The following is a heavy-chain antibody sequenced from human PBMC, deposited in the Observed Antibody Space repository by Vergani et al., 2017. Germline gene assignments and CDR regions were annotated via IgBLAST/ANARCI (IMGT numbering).Heavy chain of an antibody. CDR1: GYTFTSYA. V-gene: IGHV1-3*01. Sequence: QVQLVQSGAEVKKPGASVKVSCKASGYTFTSYAMHWVRQAPGQRLEWMVWINAGNGNTKYSQKFKGRVTITRDTSASTAYMELSSLRSEDTAVYYCARVITIFGVSTICYWGQGTLVTVSS. CDR3: ARVITIFGVSTICY. CDR2: INAGNGNT. J-gene: IGHJ4*02. D-gene: IGHD3-3*01.